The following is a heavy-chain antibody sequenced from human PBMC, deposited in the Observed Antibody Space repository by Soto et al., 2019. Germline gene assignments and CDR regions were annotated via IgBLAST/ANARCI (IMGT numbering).Heavy chain of an antibody. D-gene: IGHD2-15*01. CDR1: GGSISSGDYY. V-gene: IGHV4-31*03. CDR3: ARGGSGDIVVVAAIDY. J-gene: IGHJ4*02. CDR2: IFYSGST. Sequence: QVQLQESGPGLVKPSQTLSLTCSVSGGSISSGDYYWSWVRQHPGKGLEWIGYIFYSGSTYYNPSVQRRVSISVDTSKNQFSLKLSSVTAADTAVYYCARGGSGDIVVVAAIDYWGQGTLVTVSS.